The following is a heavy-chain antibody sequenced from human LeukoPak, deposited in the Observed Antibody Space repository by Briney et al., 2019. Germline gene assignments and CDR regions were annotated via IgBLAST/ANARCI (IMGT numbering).Heavy chain of an antibody. J-gene: IGHJ5*02. CDR1: GYSISSGYY. CDR3: ARGGGCTNGVCYSS. Sequence: PSETLSLTCTVSGYSISSGYYWGWIRQPPGKGLEWIGSIYHGGSTYYNPSLKSRVTISVDTSKNQFSLKLSSVTAADTAVYYCARGGGCTNGVCYSSWGQGTLVTVSS. V-gene: IGHV4-38-2*02. D-gene: IGHD2-8*01. CDR2: IYHGGST.